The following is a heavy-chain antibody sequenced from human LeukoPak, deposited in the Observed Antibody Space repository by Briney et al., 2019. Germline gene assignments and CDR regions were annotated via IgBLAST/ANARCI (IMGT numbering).Heavy chain of an antibody. V-gene: IGHV1-24*01. CDR2: FDPEVGET. D-gene: IGHD3-22*01. CDR1: GYTLTELS. CDR3: ATVSYYYDSSGYQGYFQH. Sequence: GASVKVSCKVSGYTLTELSIHWVRQAPGKGLEWMGGFDPEVGETIYAQRFQGRVTMTEDTSTDTAYMELSSLRSEDAAVYYCATVSYYYDSSGYQGYFQHWGQGTLVTVSS. J-gene: IGHJ1*01.